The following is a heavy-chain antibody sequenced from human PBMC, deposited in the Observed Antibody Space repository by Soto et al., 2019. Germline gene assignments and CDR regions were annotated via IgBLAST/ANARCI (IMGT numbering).Heavy chain of an antibody. CDR1: GYTFTSYY. D-gene: IGHD6-19*01. CDR3: ARDQVAVAGRSECAFDI. J-gene: IGHJ3*02. CDR2: INPSGGST. Sequence: ASVKVSRKASGYTFTSYYMHWVRQAPGQGLEWMGIINPSGGSTSDAQKFQARVTMTRDTSTSTVYMELSSLRSEDTAVYYCARDQVAVAGRSECAFDIWGQGTMVTVSS. V-gene: IGHV1-46*03.